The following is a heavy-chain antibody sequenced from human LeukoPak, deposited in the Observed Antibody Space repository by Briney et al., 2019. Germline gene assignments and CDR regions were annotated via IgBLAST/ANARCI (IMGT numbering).Heavy chain of an antibody. D-gene: IGHD3-22*01. V-gene: IGHV4-34*01. Sequence: SETLSLTCAVYGGSFSGYCWSWIRQPPGKGLEWIGEINHSGSTNYNPSLKSRVTISVDTSKNQFSLKLSSVTAADTAVYYCARGLVVIRYFDYWGQGTLVTVSS. CDR2: INHSGST. CDR3: ARGLVVIRYFDY. CDR1: GGSFSGYC. J-gene: IGHJ4*02.